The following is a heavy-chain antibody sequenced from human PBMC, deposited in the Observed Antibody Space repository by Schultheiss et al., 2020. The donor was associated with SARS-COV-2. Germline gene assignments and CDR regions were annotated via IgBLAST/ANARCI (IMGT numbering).Heavy chain of an antibody. CDR1: GFTFSNYY. V-gene: IGHV3-11*04. Sequence: GGSLRLSCAASGFTFSNYYMTWIRQAPGKGLEWVSYISSVSSPIYYADSVKGRFTISRDNAKNSLYLQMNSLRAEDTAVYYCASNPYDFWSGYYYYYYGMDVWGQGTTVTVSS. J-gene: IGHJ6*02. CDR2: ISSVSSPI. D-gene: IGHD3-3*01. CDR3: ASNPYDFWSGYYYYYYGMDV.